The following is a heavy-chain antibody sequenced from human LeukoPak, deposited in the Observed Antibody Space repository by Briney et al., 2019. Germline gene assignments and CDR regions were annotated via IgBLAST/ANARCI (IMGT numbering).Heavy chain of an antibody. CDR1: GFSFSSYS. J-gene: IGHJ4*02. D-gene: IGHD3-9*01. CDR3: ARVNDATGSMGY. Sequence: PGGSLRLSCAASGFSFSSYSMNWVRQAPGKGLEWVSYINSSSSIIYYADSVKGRFTISRDNGKNSLYLQMNSLRDEDTAVCYCARVNDATGSMGYWGQGTPVTVSS. V-gene: IGHV3-48*02. CDR2: INSSSSII.